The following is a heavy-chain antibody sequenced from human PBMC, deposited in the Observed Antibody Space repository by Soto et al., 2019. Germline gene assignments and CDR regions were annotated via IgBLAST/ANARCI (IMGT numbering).Heavy chain of an antibody. D-gene: IGHD5-12*01. CDR2: MNPNSGNT. CDR3: AREDSGYDGYGMDV. CDR1: GYTFTSYD. V-gene: IGHV1-8*01. Sequence: ASVKVSCKASGYTFTSYDINWVRQATGQGLEWMGWMNPNSGNTGYAQKLQGRVTMTTDTSTSTAYMELRSLRSDDTAVYYCAREDSGYDGYGMDVWGQGTTVTVSS. J-gene: IGHJ6*02.